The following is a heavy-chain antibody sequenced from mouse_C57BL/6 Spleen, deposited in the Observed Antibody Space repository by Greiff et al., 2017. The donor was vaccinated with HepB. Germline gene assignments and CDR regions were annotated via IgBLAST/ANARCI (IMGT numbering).Heavy chain of an antibody. D-gene: IGHD1-1*01. CDR1: GYTFTSYW. J-gene: IGHJ2*01. Sequence: EVQLQQPGAELVKPGASVKLSCKASGYTFTSYWMHWVKQRPGQGLEWIGAFYPGNSDTSYNQKFKGKAKLTAVTSASTAYMELSSLTNEDSAVYYCTRWTTVVATEYFDYWGQGTTLTVSS. V-gene: IGHV1-5*01. CDR2: FYPGNSDT. CDR3: TRWTTVVATEYFDY.